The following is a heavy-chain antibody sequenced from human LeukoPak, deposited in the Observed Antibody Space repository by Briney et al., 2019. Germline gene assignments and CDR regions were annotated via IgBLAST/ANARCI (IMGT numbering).Heavy chain of an antibody. D-gene: IGHD2-15*01. Sequence: GGSLRLSCAASGFTFGDYDVSWFRQAPGKGLEWVGFIKSKAYGATTEYAASVKGRFSISRDDSKSIAYLQMNSLKTEDTSVYYCTREIARVVDNWGQGTLVTVSS. V-gene: IGHV3-49*03. J-gene: IGHJ4*02. CDR2: IKSKAYGATT. CDR1: GFTFGDYD. CDR3: TREIARVVDN.